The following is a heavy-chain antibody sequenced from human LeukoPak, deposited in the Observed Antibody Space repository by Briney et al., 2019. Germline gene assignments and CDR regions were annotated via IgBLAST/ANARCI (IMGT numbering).Heavy chain of an antibody. V-gene: IGHV5-51*01. J-gene: IGHJ3*02. CDR1: GYSFTSYW. D-gene: IGHD4/OR15-4a*01. Sequence: GEYLKISCKGSGYSFTSYWIGWVRQMPGKGLEWMGIIYPGGSDTRYSPSFQGQVTISADKSISTAYLQWSSLKASDTAMYYCASVDDGPSDAFDIWGQGTMVTVSS. CDR3: ASVDDGPSDAFDI. CDR2: IYPGGSDT.